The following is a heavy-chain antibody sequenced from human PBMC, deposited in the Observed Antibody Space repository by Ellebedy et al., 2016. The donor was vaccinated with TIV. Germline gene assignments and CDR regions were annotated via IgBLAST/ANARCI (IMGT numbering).Heavy chain of an antibody. Sequence: GGSLRLSCAASGFTFRSYWMSWVRQAPGKGPEWVANIKQDGSEKYYVDSVKGRFTISRDNAKNSLYLQMDSLRDEDTAVYYCARDQWLGRAYYFDYWGQGTLLTVSS. CDR3: ARDQWLGRAYYFDY. J-gene: IGHJ4*02. V-gene: IGHV3-7*01. CDR1: GFTFRSYW. D-gene: IGHD6-19*01. CDR2: IKQDGSEK.